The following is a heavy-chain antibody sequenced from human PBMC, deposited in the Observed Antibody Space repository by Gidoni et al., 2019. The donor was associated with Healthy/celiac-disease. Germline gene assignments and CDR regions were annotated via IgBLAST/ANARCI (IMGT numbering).Heavy chain of an antibody. CDR1: GFTFSSYW. Sequence: EVQLVESGGGLVQPGGSLRLSCAASGFTFSSYWMSWVRQAPGKGLEWVANIKQDGSEKYYVDSVKGRFTISRDNAKISLYLQMNSLRAEDTAVYYCARALGRDGYKWRGEFYDYWGQGTLVTVSS. CDR2: IKQDGSEK. J-gene: IGHJ4*02. D-gene: IGHD1-1*01. V-gene: IGHV3-7*03. CDR3: ARALGRDGYKWRGEFYDY.